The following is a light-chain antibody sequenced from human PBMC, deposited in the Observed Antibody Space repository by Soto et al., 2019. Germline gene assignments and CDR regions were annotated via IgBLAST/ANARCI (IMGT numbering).Light chain of an antibody. J-gene: IGKJ4*01. CDR1: RSVGRN. Sequence: EIVMTQSPATLSVFLGETATLSCRASRSVGRNIAWYQQKPGQAPRLFIYGASTRATGIPAKFNGSGSGTGFTLTIGSLQSGDFAVYYCQQYNDWPPITFGGGTNVEI. CDR3: QQYNDWPPIT. CDR2: GAS. V-gene: IGKV3-15*01.